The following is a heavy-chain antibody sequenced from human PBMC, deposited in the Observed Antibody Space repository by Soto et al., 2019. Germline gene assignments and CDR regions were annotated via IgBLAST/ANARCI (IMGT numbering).Heavy chain of an antibody. V-gene: IGHV5-51*01. D-gene: IGHD6-19*01. CDR2: IYPGDSDT. J-gene: IGHJ6*02. CDR3: ARKGMAVAGIPGLYGMDV. CDR1: GYSFTSYW. Sequence: GESLKISCKGSGYSFTSYWIGWVRQMPGKGLEWMGIIYPGDSDTRYSPSFQGQVTISADKSISTAYLQWSSLRASDTAMYYCARKGMAVAGIPGLYGMDVWGQGTTVTVSS.